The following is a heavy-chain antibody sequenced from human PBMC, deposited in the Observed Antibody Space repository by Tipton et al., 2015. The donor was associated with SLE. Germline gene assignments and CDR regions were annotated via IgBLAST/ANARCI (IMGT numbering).Heavy chain of an antibody. D-gene: IGHD3-9*01. CDR3: AREYYDILTGLGP. J-gene: IGHJ5*02. CDR1: GGSISSGSYY. CDR2: IYTSGST. Sequence: TLSLTCTVSGGSISSGSYYWSWIRQPAGKGLEWIGYIYTSGSTNYNPSLKSRVTISVDTSKNQFSLKLSSVTAADTAVYYCAREYYDILTGLGPWGQGTLVTVSS. V-gene: IGHV4-61*09.